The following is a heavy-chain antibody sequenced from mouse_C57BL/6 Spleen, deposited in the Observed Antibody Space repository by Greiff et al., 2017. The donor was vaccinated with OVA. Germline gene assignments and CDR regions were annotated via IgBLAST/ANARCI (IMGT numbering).Heavy chain of an antibody. CDR2: ISDGGSYT. CDR3: ARESGNDPYWYFDV. V-gene: IGHV5-4*01. Sequence: DVKLVESGGGLVKPGGSLKLSCAASGFTFSSYAMSWVRQTPEKRLEWVATISDGGSYTYYPDNVKGRFTISRDNAKNNLYLQMSHLKSEDTAMYYCARESGNDPYWYFDVWGTGTPVTVSS. J-gene: IGHJ1*03. CDR1: GFTFSSYA.